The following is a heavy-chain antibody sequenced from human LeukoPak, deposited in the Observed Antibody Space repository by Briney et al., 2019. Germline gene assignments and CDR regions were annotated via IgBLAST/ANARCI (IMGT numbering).Heavy chain of an antibody. V-gene: IGHV3-33*06. CDR3: AKSHYYDSSGYRSGMDC. Sequence: GGSLRLSCTASGFNFGVYGMHWVRQAPGKGLEWVAVMWDDGTNEYYVESVKGRFTISRDNGKRTLYLQMNSLRVEDTAVYYCAKSHYYDSSGYRSGMDCWGQGTQVTVSS. CDR2: MWDDGTNE. J-gene: IGHJ4*02. CDR1: GFNFGVYG. D-gene: IGHD3-22*01.